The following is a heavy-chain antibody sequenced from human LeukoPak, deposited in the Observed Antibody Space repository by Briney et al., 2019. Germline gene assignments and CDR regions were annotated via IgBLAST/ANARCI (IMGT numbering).Heavy chain of an antibody. CDR2: IYHSGST. CDR3: AREGYYYYGMDV. V-gene: IGHV4-30-2*01. CDR1: GGSISSGGYS. J-gene: IGHJ6*02. Sequence: SQTLSLTCAVSGGSISSGGYSWSWIRQPPGKGLEWIGYIYHSGSTYYNPSLKSRVTISVDRSKNQFSLKLSSVTAADTAVYYCAREGYYYYGMDVWGQGTTVPVSS.